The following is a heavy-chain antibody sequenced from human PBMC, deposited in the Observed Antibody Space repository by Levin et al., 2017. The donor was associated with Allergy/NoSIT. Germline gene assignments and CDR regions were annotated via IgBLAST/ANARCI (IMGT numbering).Heavy chain of an antibody. CDR1: GFTFTNYW. J-gene: IGHJ5*02. CDR2: INSHGGNT. V-gene: IGHV3-74*01. CDR3: ARVPDWFDP. Sequence: GESLKISCAASGFTFTNYWMHWVRQAPGKGLEWVSRINSHGGNTDYADSVRGRFTISRDNAKNTLYLQMNSLRVDDTAVYYCARVPDWFDPWGQGALVTVSS.